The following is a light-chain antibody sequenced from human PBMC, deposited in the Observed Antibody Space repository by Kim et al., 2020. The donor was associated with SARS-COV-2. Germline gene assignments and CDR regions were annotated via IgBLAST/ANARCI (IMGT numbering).Light chain of an antibody. CDR2: GTS. CDR3: QQYDRSPHT. Sequence: EIVLTQSPGTLSLSPGERATLSCRASQSVASNHLAWFQQKPGQAPRLLVYGTSSRATGIPDRFSGSGSGTDFTLTISRLEPEDFAIYYGQQYDRSPHTLGQGTKLE. V-gene: IGKV3-20*01. J-gene: IGKJ2*01. CDR1: QSVASNH.